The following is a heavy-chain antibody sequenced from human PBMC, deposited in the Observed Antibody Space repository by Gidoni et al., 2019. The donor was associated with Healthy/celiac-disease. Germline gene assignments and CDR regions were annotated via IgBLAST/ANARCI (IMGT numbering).Heavy chain of an antibody. Sequence: EVQLVESGGGLVKPGGSLRLSCAASGFTFSSYSMTWVRQAPGKGLEWVSSISSSSSYIYYADSVKGRFTISRDNAKNSLYLQMNSLRAEDTAVYYCARDTGYDFWSGSWYYYYGMDVWGQGTTVTVSS. CDR2: ISSSSSYI. CDR3: ARDTGYDFWSGSWYYYYGMDV. V-gene: IGHV3-21*01. J-gene: IGHJ6*02. D-gene: IGHD3-3*01. CDR1: GFTFSSYS.